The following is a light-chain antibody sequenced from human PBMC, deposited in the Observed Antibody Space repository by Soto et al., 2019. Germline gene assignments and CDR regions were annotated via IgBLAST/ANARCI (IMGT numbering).Light chain of an antibody. V-gene: IGLV2-14*01. CDR3: ISYASTSTAV. J-gene: IGLJ1*01. Sequence: QSALTQPASVSGSPGHSSSISCTLTSSDVGAYNYVAWYQQHPGKAPKLMIYEVNYRPSGVSNRFSGSKSGITASLTISGLQAEDEADYYCISYASTSTAVFGTGTKVTVL. CDR1: SSDVGAYNY. CDR2: EVN.